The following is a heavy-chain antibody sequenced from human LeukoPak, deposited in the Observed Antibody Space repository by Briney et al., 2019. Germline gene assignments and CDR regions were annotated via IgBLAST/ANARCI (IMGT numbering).Heavy chain of an antibody. CDR1: GASISSYY. J-gene: IGHJ5*02. CDR2: IYYSGST. CDR3: ASTSEFDP. D-gene: IGHD2/OR15-2a*01. V-gene: IGHV4-59*12. Sequence: SETLSLTCTVSGASISSYYWNWIRQPPGKGLEWIGYIYYSGSTKYDPSLESRVTISVDTSKNQFSLKLSSVTAADTAVYYCASTSEFDPWGQGTLVTVSS.